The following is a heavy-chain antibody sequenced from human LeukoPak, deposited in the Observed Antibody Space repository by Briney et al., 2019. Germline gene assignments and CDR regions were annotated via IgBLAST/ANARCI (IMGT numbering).Heavy chain of an antibody. CDR3: ATDKNEQLYLDY. Sequence: GGSLRLSCVASGFTFSRCGMHWVRQAPGKGLEWMGGFDPEDGETIYAQKFQGRVTMTEDTSTDTAYMELSSLRSEDTAVYYCATDKNEQLYLDYWGQGTLVTVSS. D-gene: IGHD6-6*01. J-gene: IGHJ4*02. V-gene: IGHV1-24*01. CDR2: FDPEDGET. CDR1: GFTFSRCG.